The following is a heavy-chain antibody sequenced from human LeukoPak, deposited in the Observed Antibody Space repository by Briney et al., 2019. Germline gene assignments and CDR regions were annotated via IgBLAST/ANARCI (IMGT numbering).Heavy chain of an antibody. D-gene: IGHD4-17*01. Sequence: GGSLRLSCAASGFTFGSYSMNWVRQAPGKGLEWVSSISSSSSYIYYADSVKGRFTISRDNAKNSLYLQMNSLRAEDTAVYYCARNVRFRVTTPFDYWGQGTLVTVSS. V-gene: IGHV3-21*01. CDR2: ISSSSSYI. CDR1: GFTFGSYS. J-gene: IGHJ4*02. CDR3: ARNVRFRVTTPFDY.